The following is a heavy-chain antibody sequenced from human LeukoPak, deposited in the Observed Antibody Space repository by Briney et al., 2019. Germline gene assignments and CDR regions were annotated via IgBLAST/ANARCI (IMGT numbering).Heavy chain of an antibody. Sequence: GGSLRLSCAASGFTFSSYGMHWVRQAPGKGLEWVAFIRYDGSNKYYADSVKGRFTISRDNSKNTLYLQMNSLRAEDTAVYYCARVLLHADFWTPAPVDYWGQGTLVTVSS. J-gene: IGHJ4*02. D-gene: IGHD3-3*01. CDR1: GFTFSSYG. CDR2: IRYDGSNK. V-gene: IGHV3-30*02. CDR3: ARVLLHADFWTPAPVDY.